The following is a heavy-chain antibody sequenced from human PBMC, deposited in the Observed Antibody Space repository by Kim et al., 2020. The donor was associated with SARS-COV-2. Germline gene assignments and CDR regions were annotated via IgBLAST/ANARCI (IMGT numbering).Heavy chain of an antibody. CDR1: GGSISSGGYS. CDR2: IYHSGST. J-gene: IGHJ4*02. D-gene: IGHD2-21*01. CDR3: ARDEAGAFVD. V-gene: IGHV4-30-2*01. Sequence: SETLSLTCAVSGGSISSGGYSWSWIRQPPGKGLEWIGYIYHSGSTYYNPSLKSRVTISVDRSKNQFSLKLSSVTAADTAVYYCARDEAGAFVDWGQGTLV.